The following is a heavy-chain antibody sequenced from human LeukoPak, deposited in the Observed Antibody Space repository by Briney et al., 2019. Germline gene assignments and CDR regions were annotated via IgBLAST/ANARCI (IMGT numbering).Heavy chain of an antibody. D-gene: IGHD2-2*01. Sequence: PGRSLRLSCAASGFTFSSYGMHWVRQAPGKGLEWVAVIWYDGSNKYYADSVKGRFTISRDNSKNTLYLQMNSLRAEDTAVYYCAKEDIVVVPAARRFIDYWGQGTLVTVSS. CDR2: IWYDGSNK. CDR1: GFTFSSYG. CDR3: AKEDIVVVPAARRFIDY. V-gene: IGHV3-33*06. J-gene: IGHJ4*02.